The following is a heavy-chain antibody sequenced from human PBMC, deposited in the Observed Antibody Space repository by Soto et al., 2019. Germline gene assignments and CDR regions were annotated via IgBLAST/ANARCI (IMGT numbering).Heavy chain of an antibody. Sequence: EVQLVESGGGLVQPGGSLRLSCAASGFTFSSYSMNWVRQSPGKGLEWVSYISSSSSTIYYADSVKGRFTISRDNAKNSLYLQMNSLRAEDTAVYYCARDRYGDYVADIWGQGTMVTVSS. CDR1: GFTFSSYS. J-gene: IGHJ3*02. CDR2: ISSSSSTI. D-gene: IGHD4-17*01. V-gene: IGHV3-48*01. CDR3: ARDRYGDYVADI.